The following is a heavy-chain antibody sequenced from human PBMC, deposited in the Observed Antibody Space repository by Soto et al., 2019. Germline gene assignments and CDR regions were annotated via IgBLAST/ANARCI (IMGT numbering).Heavy chain of an antibody. CDR3: ARGLGAAAAHQYGN. D-gene: IGHD6-13*01. CDR1: GGSFSGYY. J-gene: IGHJ4*02. Sequence: PSETLSLTCAVYGGSFSGYYWSWIRQPPGKGLEWIGEINHSGSTNYNPSLKSRVTISVDTSKNQFSLKLSSVTAVDTAVYYCARGLGAAAAHQYGNWGQGTLVTVSS. CDR2: INHSGST. V-gene: IGHV4-34*01.